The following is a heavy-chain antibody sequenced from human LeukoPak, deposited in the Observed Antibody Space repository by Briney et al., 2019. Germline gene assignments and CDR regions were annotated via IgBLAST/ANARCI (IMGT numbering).Heavy chain of an antibody. CDR2: IIPILGIA. CDR1: GYTFTSYA. Sequence: SVTVSCKASGYTFTSYAISWVRQAPGQGLEWMGRIIPILGIANYAQKFQGRVTITADKSTSTAYMELSSLRSEDTAVYYCAIRLSAFDIWGQGTMVTVSS. J-gene: IGHJ3*02. D-gene: IGHD3-16*01. V-gene: IGHV1-69*04. CDR3: AIRLSAFDI.